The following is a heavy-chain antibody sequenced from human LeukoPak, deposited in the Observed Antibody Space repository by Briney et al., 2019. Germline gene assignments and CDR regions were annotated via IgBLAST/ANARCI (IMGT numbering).Heavy chain of an antibody. CDR3: ASGDSSSYYLDAFDI. D-gene: IGHD3-22*01. CDR1: GGSISSYY. Sequence: SETLSLTCTVSGGSISSYYWSWIRQPAGKGLEWIGRIYTSGSTNYNPSLKSRVTMSVDTSKNQFSLKLSSVTAADTAVYYCASGDSSSYYLDAFDIWGQGTMVTVSS. CDR2: IYTSGST. J-gene: IGHJ3*02. V-gene: IGHV4-4*07.